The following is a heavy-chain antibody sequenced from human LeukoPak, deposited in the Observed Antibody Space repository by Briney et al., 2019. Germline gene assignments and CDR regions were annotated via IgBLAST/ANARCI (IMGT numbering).Heavy chain of an antibody. CDR1: GYSISSGYY. J-gene: IGHJ6*03. Sequence: SETLSLTCAVSGYSISSGYYWGWIRQPPGKGLEWIGSIYHSGSTYYNPSLKSRVTISVDTSKNQFSLKLSSVTAVDTAVYYCARHGGRYCSSTSCHDYYYYYMDVWGKGTTVTVSS. D-gene: IGHD2-2*01. V-gene: IGHV4-38-2*01. CDR2: IYHSGST. CDR3: ARHGGRYCSSTSCHDYYYYYMDV.